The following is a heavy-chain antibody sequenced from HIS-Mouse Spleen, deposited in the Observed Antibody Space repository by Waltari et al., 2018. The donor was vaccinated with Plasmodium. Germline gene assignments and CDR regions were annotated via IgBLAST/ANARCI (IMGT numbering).Heavy chain of an antibody. J-gene: IGHJ4*02. CDR1: VFTFNSYA. D-gene: IGHD2-15*01. CDR2: ISYDGSNK. Sequence: QVQLVESGGGVVQPGRSLRLSWAASVFTFNSYAMHWVRQAPGKGLEWVAVISYDGSNKYYADSVKGRFTISRDNSKNTLYLQMNSLRAEDTAVYYCARDRRLAFDYWGQGTLVTVSS. V-gene: IGHV3-30-3*01. CDR3: ARDRRLAFDY.